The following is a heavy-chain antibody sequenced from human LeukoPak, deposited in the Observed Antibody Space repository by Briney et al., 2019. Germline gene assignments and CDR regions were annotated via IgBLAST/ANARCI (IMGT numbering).Heavy chain of an antibody. CDR2: IIPIFGTA. D-gene: IGHD4-17*01. V-gene: IGHV1-69*06. J-gene: IGHJ5*02. CDR3: ARDYGDYVGNWFDP. CDR1: GGTFSSYA. Sequence: SVKVSCKASGGTFSSYAISWVRQAPGQGLEWMGGIIPIFGTANYAQKFQGRVTITADKSTSTAYMELSSLRSEDTAVYYCARDYGDYVGNWFDPWGQGTLVTVSS.